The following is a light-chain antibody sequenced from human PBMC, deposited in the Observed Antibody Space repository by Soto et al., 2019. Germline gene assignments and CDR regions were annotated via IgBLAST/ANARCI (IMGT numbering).Light chain of an antibody. V-gene: IGKV3-20*01. CDR1: QNINTRY. CDR3: QQYDDSARYI. CDR2: ATS. J-gene: IGKJ2*01. Sequence: EIVLTQSPGTLSLSPGERATLSCRASQNINTRYSAWYQQKRSQPPSLLIFATSTRASGIPDRFSGSGSGRDFTLTISGLEPEDSAVYFCQQYDDSARYIFGQGTSLDIK.